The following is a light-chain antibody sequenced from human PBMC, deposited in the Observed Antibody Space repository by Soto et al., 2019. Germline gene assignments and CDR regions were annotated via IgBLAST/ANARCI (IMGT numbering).Light chain of an antibody. J-gene: IGLJ2*01. CDR1: SSDVGGYNY. CDR2: YVN. Sequence: QSALTQPPSASGSPGQSVTLPCTGTSSDVGGYNYVSWYQQHPGKAPRLMIYYVNKRPSGVPDRCSGSKSGNTASLTVSGLRAEDEADYYCSSYAGSNNLGVFGGGTKLTVL. CDR3: SSYAGSNNLGV. V-gene: IGLV2-8*01.